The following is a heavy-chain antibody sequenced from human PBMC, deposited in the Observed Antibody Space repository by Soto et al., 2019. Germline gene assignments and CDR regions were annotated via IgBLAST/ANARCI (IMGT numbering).Heavy chain of an antibody. Sequence: EVQLVESGGGLVQPGGSLRLSCIASGFTFSTYWMHWVRQTPEKGLVWVSHTDNDGSFKTYADTVKGRFTISTDNAKNTLYLQINSLRAEDTAVYYCVRDEFGLGIDHWGLGTLVTVSS. V-gene: IGHV3-74*01. CDR1: GFTFSTYW. J-gene: IGHJ4*02. CDR3: VRDEFGLGIDH. CDR2: TDNDGSFK. D-gene: IGHD1-26*01.